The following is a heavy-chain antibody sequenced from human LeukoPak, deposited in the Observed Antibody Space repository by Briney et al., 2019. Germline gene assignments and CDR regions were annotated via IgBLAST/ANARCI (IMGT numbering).Heavy chain of an antibody. V-gene: IGHV3-30-3*01. J-gene: IGHJ4*02. Sequence: GGSLRLSCAASGSTFSSYAMHWVRQAPGKGLEWVAVISYDGSNKYYADSVKGRFTISRDNSKNTLYLQMNSLRAEDTAVYYCARDVAVAAAGYFDYWGQGTLVTVSS. D-gene: IGHD6-19*01. CDR3: ARDVAVAAAGYFDY. CDR1: GSTFSSYA. CDR2: ISYDGSNK.